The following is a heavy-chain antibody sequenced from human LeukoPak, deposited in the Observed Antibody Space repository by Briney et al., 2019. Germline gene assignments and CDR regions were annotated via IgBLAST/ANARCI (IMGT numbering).Heavy chain of an antibody. D-gene: IGHD5-18*01. V-gene: IGHV1-18*01. CDR1: GYTFTSYG. Sequence: GASVKVSCKASGYTFTSYGISWVRQAPGQGFEWMGWISAYNGNTNYAQKLQGRVTMATDTSTSTAYMELRSLRSDDTAVYYCARDTSRISKLIQLWLIDYWGQGTLVTVSS. CDR3: ARDTSRISKLIQLWLIDY. CDR2: ISAYNGNT. J-gene: IGHJ4*02.